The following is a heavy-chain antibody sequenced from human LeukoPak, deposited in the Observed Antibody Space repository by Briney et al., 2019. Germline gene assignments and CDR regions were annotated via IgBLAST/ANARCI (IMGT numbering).Heavy chain of an antibody. Sequence: SETLSLTCTVSGGSLSSGGYYWGWIRKHPGMGLEWIGSIYYSGSTYYTPSLKSRVNKSVDTSKSQFALNLTSVTAADTAVYYCARVSSARNGFDYWGQGTLVTVSS. J-gene: IGHJ4*02. CDR3: ARVSSARNGFDY. D-gene: IGHD1-14*01. CDR2: IYYSGST. V-gene: IGHV4-31*03. CDR1: GGSLSSGGYY.